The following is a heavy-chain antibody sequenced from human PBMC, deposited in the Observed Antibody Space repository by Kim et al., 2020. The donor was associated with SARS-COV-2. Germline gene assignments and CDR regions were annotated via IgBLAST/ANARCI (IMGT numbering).Heavy chain of an antibody. CDR3: ASSDGRASWHQCDY. CDR1: SDSMSSYY. CDR2: IFYSGST. Sequence: SETLPLTCTVSSDSMSSYYWSWIRQLPGKGLEWIGYIFYSGSTNYNPSLKSRVTISWDTSRNQFSLDLTSVIDADTAVNYCASSDGRASWHQCDYWGQG. J-gene: IGHJ4*02. V-gene: IGHV4-59*01.